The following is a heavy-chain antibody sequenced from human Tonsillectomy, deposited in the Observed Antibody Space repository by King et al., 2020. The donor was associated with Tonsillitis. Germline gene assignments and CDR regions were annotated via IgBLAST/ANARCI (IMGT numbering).Heavy chain of an antibody. Sequence: AQLVQSGAEVKKPGESLNISCKGSGYTFTSSWIGWVSQMPGRGLEWMGILYPGDSDSKYSPSFQGRVTFSADKSMSTAYLQWTSLEASDTAIYYCARRSLQYTSNTWGGFFDFWGQGTLVTVSS. CDR2: LYPGDSDS. V-gene: IGHV5-51*01. D-gene: IGHD3-16*01. CDR1: GYTFTSSW. J-gene: IGHJ4*02. CDR3: ARRSLQYTSNTWGGFFDF.